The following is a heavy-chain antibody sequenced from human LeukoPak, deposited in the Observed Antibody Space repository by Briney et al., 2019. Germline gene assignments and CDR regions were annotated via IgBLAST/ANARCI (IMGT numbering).Heavy chain of an antibody. CDR3: ARVYSSGWFDP. D-gene: IGHD6-19*01. V-gene: IGHV5-51*01. Sequence: GGALKISFKGSGCSFTSYWIGWVRPRTGKGVEWMGIIYPGESDTRYSASFQGQVTISADKSISTAYLQWSSLKASDTAMYYCARVYSSGWFDPWGQGTLVTVSS. CDR1: GCSFTSYW. CDR2: IYPGESDT. J-gene: IGHJ5*02.